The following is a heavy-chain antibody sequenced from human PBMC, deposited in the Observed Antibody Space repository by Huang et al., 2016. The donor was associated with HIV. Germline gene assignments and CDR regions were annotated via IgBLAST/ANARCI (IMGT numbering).Heavy chain of an antibody. CDR1: GYTLTELS. CDR2: IDPEERET. Sequence: QVQLVQSGAEVKKPGASVKVSCKVSGYTLTELSMHWVRQAPGKGLEWVGGIDPEERETIYAQKIQGRVTMTEDTATDTAYMELSSLRSEDTAVYYCATVYRRFRNHDSGDYYFDYWDQGTLVTVSS. J-gene: IGHJ4*02. CDR3: ATVYRRFRNHDSGDYYFDY. V-gene: IGHV1-24*01. D-gene: IGHD3-22*01.